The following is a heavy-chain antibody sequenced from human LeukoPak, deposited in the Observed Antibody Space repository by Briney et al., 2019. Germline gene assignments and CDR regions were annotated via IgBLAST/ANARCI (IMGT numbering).Heavy chain of an antibody. D-gene: IGHD3-22*01. V-gene: IGHV1-69*13. CDR2: IIPIFGTA. Sequence: ASVKVSCKASGGTFSSYAISWVRQAPGQGLEWMGGIIPIFGTANYAQKFQGRVTITADGSTSTAYMELSSLRSEDTAVYYCARRYYDSSGYPPYFDYWGQGTLVTVS. CDR1: GGTFSSYA. J-gene: IGHJ4*02. CDR3: ARRYYDSSGYPPYFDY.